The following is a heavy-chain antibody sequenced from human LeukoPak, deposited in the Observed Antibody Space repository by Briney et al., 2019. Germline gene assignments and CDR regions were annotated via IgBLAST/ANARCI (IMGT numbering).Heavy chain of an antibody. Sequence: ASVKVSCKASGYTFTSYDINWVRQATGQGLEWMGWMNPNSGNTGYAQKFQGRVTMTRNTSISTAYMELSSLRSEDTAVHYCARRKFGYDDAFDIWGQGTMVTVSS. CDR2: MNPNSGNT. J-gene: IGHJ3*02. CDR1: GYTFTSYD. CDR3: ARRKFGYDDAFDI. V-gene: IGHV1-8*01. D-gene: IGHD5-12*01.